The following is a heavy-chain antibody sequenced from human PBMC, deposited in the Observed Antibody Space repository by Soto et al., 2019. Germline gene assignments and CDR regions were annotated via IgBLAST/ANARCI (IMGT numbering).Heavy chain of an antibody. V-gene: IGHV4-31*03. D-gene: IGHD3-22*01. CDR3: ARVVTMIVENHGSNWFDP. CDR2: IYYSGST. Sequence: SETLSLTCTVSGGSISSGGYYWSWIRQHPGKGLEWIGYIYYSGSTYYNPSLKSRVTISVDTSKNQFSLKLSSVTAADTAVYYCARVVTMIVENHGSNWFDPWGQGTLVTVSS. J-gene: IGHJ5*02. CDR1: GGSISSGGYY.